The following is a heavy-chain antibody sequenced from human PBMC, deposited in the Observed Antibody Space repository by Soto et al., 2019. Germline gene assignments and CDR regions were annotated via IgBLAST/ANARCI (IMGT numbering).Heavy chain of an antibody. V-gene: IGHV1-69*13. CDR2: IIPIFGTA. Sequence: ASVKVSCKASGGTFSSYAISWVRQAPGQGLEWMGGIIPIFGTANYAQKFQGRVTITADESTSTAYMELSSLRSEDTAVYYCARVPSNIGIAVVGYGMDVWGRGTTVTVSS. J-gene: IGHJ6*02. CDR3: ARVPSNIGIAVVGYGMDV. CDR1: GGTFSSYA. D-gene: IGHD6-19*01.